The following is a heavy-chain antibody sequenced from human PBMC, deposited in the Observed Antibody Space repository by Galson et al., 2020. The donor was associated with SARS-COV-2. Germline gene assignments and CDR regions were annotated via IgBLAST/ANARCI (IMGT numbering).Heavy chain of an antibody. J-gene: IGHJ6*02. V-gene: IGHV3-21*01. CDR3: ARGPYWNGYYSRQYYSYGMDV. D-gene: IGHD3-3*01. Sequence: GESLKISCTASGFTFSAYSMNWVRQVPGKGLEWLSSISDSSGYIFYADSVKGRFTISRDNAENSLYLQMNSLSPQDTAVYYCARGPYWNGYYSRQYYSYGMDVWGQGTTVSVSS. CDR2: ISDSSGYI. CDR1: GFTFSAYS.